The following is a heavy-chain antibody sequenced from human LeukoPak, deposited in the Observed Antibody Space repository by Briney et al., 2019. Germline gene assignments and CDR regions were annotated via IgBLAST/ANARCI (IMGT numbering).Heavy chain of an antibody. D-gene: IGHD3-10*01. CDR1: GFTFSDYY. V-gene: IGHV3-11*04. CDR3: ARERRDGGFGELLSLPFDY. J-gene: IGHJ4*02. Sequence: GGSLRLSCAASGFTFSDYYMSWIRQAPGKGLEWISYISNNGRTIYYADSVKGRFTISRDNAKNSLYLQMNSLRAEDTAVYYCARERRDGGFGELLSLPFDYWGQGTLVTVSS. CDR2: ISNNGRTI.